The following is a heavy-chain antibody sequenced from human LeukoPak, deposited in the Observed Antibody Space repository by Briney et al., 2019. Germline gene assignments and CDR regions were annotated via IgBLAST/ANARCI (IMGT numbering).Heavy chain of an antibody. CDR2: ISYDGSNK. CDR1: GFTFSSYA. Sequence: GGSLRLSCAASGFTFSSYAIHWVRQAPGKGLEWVALISYDGSNKYYADSVKGRFTISRDNSKNTLYLQMNSLRAEDTAVYYCAGYGGSYPYYMDVWGKGTTVTISS. V-gene: IGHV3-30*14. J-gene: IGHJ6*03. D-gene: IGHD1-26*01. CDR3: AGYGGSYPYYMDV.